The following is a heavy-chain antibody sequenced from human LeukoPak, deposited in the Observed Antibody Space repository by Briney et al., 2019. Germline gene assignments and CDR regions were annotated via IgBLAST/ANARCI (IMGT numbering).Heavy chain of an antibody. CDR3: ARHGPVVTATDAFDL. D-gene: IGHD2-21*02. CDR1: GYSISSGYY. CDR2: IYHSGTT. V-gene: IGHV4-38-2*02. J-gene: IGHJ3*01. Sequence: SETLSLTCTVSGYSISSGYYWGWIRQPPGKGLEWIGNIYHSGTTYFNPSLKSRVTISVDTSKNQFSLKLRSVTAADTAVYYCARHGPVVTATDAFDLWGQGTMVTVSS.